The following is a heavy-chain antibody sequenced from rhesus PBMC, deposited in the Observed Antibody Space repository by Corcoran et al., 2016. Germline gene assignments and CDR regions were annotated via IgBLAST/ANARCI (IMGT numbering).Heavy chain of an antibody. CDR2: IAGSGGNT. V-gene: IGHV4-173*01. J-gene: IGHJ4*01. CDR1: GGSIRTDY. CDR3: ARTTELGIPFDY. Sequence: QLQLQESGPGLVKPSETLSLTGAVAGGSIRTDYWSWLRPPPRKGLEWIGRIAGSGGNTDYNPSLKSRVTISIATSKNQFSLRLRSVTAADTAVYYCARTTELGIPFDYWGQGVQVTVSS. D-gene: IGHD5-42*01.